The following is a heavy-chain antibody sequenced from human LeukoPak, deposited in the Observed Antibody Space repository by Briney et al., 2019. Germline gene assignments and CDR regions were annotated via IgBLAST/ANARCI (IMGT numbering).Heavy chain of an antibody. D-gene: IGHD6-19*01. CDR3: TRRVIAVAGIPSANVY. Sequence: KPGRSLRLSCTASGFTFGDYAMSWFRQAPGKGLEWVGFIRSKAYGGTTEYAASVKGRFTISRDDSKSIAYLQMNSLKTEDTAVYYCTRRVIAVAGIPSANVYWGQGTLVTVSS. CDR2: IRSKAYGGTT. J-gene: IGHJ4*02. CDR1: GFTFGDYA. V-gene: IGHV3-49*05.